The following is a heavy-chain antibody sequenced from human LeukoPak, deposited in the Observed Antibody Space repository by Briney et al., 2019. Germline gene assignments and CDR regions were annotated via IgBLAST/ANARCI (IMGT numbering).Heavy chain of an antibody. J-gene: IGHJ5*02. CDR3: AKDRGFDP. D-gene: IGHD5-24*01. CDR1: GFTFSSYA. Sequence: PGRSLRLSCAASGFTFSSYAMHWVRQAPGKGLEWVAVISYDGSNKYYADSVKGRFTISRDNSKNTLYLQMNSLRAEDTAVYYCAKDRGFDPWGQGTLVTVSS. V-gene: IGHV3-30-3*01. CDR2: ISYDGSNK.